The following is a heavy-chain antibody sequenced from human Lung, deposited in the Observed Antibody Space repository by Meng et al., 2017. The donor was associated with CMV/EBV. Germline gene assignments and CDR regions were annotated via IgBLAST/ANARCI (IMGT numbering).Heavy chain of an antibody. D-gene: IGHD2-2*01. CDR3: AKFPRHLYCSTTSCFLDY. CDR1: GFTFSTYD. J-gene: IGHJ4*02. CDR2: ISGSGLTT. V-gene: IGHV3-23*01. Sequence: ESLKISXAASGFTFSTYDMSWVRQAPGKGLEWVSGISGSGLTTYYADSVKGRFTISRDDSTNTLYLQMDSLRAEDTALYYCAKFPRHLYCSTTSCFLDYWGQGTLVTVSS.